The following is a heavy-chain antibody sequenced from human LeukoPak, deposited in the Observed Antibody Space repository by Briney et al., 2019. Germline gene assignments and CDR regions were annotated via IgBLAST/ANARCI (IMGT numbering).Heavy chain of an antibody. CDR3: ASSLGPVGAAADQIDY. V-gene: IGHV4-38-2*02. CDR1: GYSISSGYY. CDR2: IYHSGST. Sequence: SETLSLTCTVSGYSISSGYYWGWIRQPPGKGLEWIGSIYHSGSTYYNPSLKGRVTISVDTSKNQFSLQLNSVTPEDTAVYYCASSLGPVGAAADQIDYWGQGTLVTVSS. D-gene: IGHD6-13*01. J-gene: IGHJ4*02.